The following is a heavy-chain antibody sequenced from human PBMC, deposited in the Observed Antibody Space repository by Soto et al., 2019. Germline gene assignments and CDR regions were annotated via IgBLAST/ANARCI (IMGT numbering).Heavy chain of an antibody. CDR3: ARDLPDDYYDSSGYGDY. Sequence: QVQLVESGGGVVQPGRSLRLSCAASGFTFSSYAMHWVRQAPGKGLEWVAVISYDGSNKYYADSVKGRFTISRDNSKNTLYLQMNSLRAEDTAVYYCARDLPDDYYDSSGYGDYWGQETLVTVSS. D-gene: IGHD3-22*01. J-gene: IGHJ4*02. CDR2: ISYDGSNK. V-gene: IGHV3-30-3*01. CDR1: GFTFSSYA.